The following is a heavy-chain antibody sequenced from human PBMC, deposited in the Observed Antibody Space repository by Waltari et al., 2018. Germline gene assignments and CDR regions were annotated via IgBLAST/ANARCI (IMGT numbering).Heavy chain of an antibody. CDR1: GFTFSDSY. CDR2: IQDSGSSP. CDR3: ARSVRSPGD. J-gene: IGHJ4*02. Sequence: QVQLVESGGGLVKPGGSLRLSCAASGFTFSDSYMSWIRQAPGKGLEWLSYIQDSGSSPYAADSVKGRFTRSRDNARNSVYLQMNSLRVEDTAVYYCARSVRSPGDWGQGTLVTVSS. V-gene: IGHV3-11*01. D-gene: IGHD3-10*02.